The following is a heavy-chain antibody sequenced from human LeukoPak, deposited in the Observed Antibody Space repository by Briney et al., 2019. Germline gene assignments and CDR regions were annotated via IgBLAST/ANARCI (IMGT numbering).Heavy chain of an antibody. V-gene: IGHV4-4*02. CDR1: GGSIDITNY. J-gene: IGHJ4*02. CDR2: ISHGGTT. CDR3: TRENRPFCPFAY. Sequence: SETLSLTCGVSGGSIDITNYWSWVRQAPGKGLEWIGEISHGGTTNYTPSLRSRVAMSMDRANNQFSLSLTSVTAADTAVYYCTRENRPFCPFAYWGQGVLVTVSS. D-gene: IGHD2/OR15-2a*01.